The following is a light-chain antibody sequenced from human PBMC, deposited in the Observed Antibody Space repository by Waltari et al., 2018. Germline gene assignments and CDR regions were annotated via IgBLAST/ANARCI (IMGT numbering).Light chain of an antibody. V-gene: IGKV3-11*01. Sequence: EIVLTQSPATLSLSPGERATLSCRASQSVSSYLAWYQQKPGQAPRLLIYDASNRATGIPARFSGSGSGTDFTLTISSLEPEDFAVYYCQQRSNWSPENFGGGTKVEIK. CDR1: QSVSSY. CDR2: DAS. CDR3: QQRSNWSPEN. J-gene: IGKJ4*01.